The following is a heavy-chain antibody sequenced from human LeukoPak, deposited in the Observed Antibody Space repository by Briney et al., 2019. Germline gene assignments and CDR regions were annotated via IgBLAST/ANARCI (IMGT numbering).Heavy chain of an antibody. CDR1: GFTFSSYA. V-gene: IGHV3-23*01. J-gene: IGHJ4*02. D-gene: IGHD4-17*01. CDR2: ISGSGGST. CDR3: AKINGVYGDYFDY. Sequence: PGGSLRLSCAASGFTFSSYAMSWVRQAPGKGLEWVSAISGSGGSTYYADSVKGRFTISRDKSKNTLYLQMNSLRAEDTAVYYCAKINGVYGDYFDYWGQGTLVTVSS.